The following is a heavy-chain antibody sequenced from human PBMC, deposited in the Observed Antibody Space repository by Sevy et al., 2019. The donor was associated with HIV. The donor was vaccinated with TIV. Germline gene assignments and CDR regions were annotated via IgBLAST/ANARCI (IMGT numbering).Heavy chain of an antibody. J-gene: IGHJ6*02. D-gene: IGHD5-12*01. V-gene: IGHV3-48*01. CDR3: AREGGYTDQGMDV. CDR2: ISSDSSRI. Sequence: GSLRLSCAASGFTFSNYDMNWVRQAPGKGAEWVSYISSDSSRIYYADSVKGRLTISRDNAKNSLYVQMNRLRAEDTAVYYCAREGGYTDQGMDVWGQGTTVTVSS. CDR1: GFTFSNYD.